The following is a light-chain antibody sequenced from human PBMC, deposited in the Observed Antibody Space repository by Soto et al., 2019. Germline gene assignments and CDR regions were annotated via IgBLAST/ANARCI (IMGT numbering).Light chain of an antibody. J-gene: IGLJ1*01. V-gene: IGLV2-11*01. CDR1: SSDVGGYNY. CDR3: CSYAGSYTYV. CDR2: DVT. Sequence: SALTQPRPVSGSPGQSVTISCTGTSSDVGGYNYVSWYQHHPGKAPKLMIYDVTKRPSGVRDRFSASKSGNTASLTISGLQAEDEADYYCCSYAGSYTYVFGTGTKVTVL.